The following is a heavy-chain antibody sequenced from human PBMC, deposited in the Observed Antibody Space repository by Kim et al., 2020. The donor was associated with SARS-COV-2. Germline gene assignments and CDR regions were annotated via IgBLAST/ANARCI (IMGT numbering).Heavy chain of an antibody. Sequence: GGSLRLSCAASGFTFSSYGMHWVRQAPGKGLEWVAVISYDGSNKYYADSVKGRFTISRDNSKNTLYLQMNSLRAEDTAVYYCAKDMNTYDSSGYFSEYFQHWGQGTLVTVSS. J-gene: IGHJ1*01. CDR2: ISYDGSNK. V-gene: IGHV3-30*18. D-gene: IGHD3-22*01. CDR3: AKDMNTYDSSGYFSEYFQH. CDR1: GFTFSSYG.